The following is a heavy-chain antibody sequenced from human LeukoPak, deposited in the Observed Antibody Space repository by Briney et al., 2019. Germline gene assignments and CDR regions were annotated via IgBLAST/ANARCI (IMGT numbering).Heavy chain of an antibody. D-gene: IGHD3-22*01. CDR2: INTNSGKP. V-gene: IGHV7-4-1*02. Sequence: VASVKVSCKASGYTFTRYAMNWVRQAPGQGLEWMGWINTNSGKPTYAQGFTGRFVFSLDTSVSTAYLRISSLKAGDTAVYYCARYYYDSSGNANHLDYWGQGTLVTVSS. J-gene: IGHJ4*02. CDR1: GYTFTRYA. CDR3: ARYYYDSSGNANHLDY.